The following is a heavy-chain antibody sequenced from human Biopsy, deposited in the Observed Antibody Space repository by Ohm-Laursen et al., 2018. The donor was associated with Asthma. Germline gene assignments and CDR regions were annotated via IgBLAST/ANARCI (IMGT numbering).Heavy chain of an antibody. CDR2: INAGNGNT. Sequence: SVKVSCKASGYTFINYAIHWVRQAPGQRLEWMGWINAGNGNTKYSQKFQGRVTITRDTSASTAYMLLSSLRSEDTAVYYCARTYYDFLTGQVNDVFAIWGQGTMVTVSS. CDR3: ARTYYDFLTGQVNDVFAI. J-gene: IGHJ3*02. CDR1: GYTFINYA. V-gene: IGHV1-3*01. D-gene: IGHD3-9*01.